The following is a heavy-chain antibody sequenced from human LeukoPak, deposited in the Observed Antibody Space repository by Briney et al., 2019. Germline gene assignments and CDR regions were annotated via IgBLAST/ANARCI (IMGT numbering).Heavy chain of an antibody. V-gene: IGHV3-33*01. CDR1: GFTFSIYG. D-gene: IGHD6-19*01. CDR3: ARVGYNSGWYEY. Sequence: GGSLRPSCAASGFTFSIYGMHWVRQAPGKGLEWVAAIWEDGTNINYADSVKGRFTISRDNSKNTLYLQLNNLRAEDTALYYCARVGYNSGWYEYWGQGTLVTVSS. CDR2: IWEDGTNI. J-gene: IGHJ4*02.